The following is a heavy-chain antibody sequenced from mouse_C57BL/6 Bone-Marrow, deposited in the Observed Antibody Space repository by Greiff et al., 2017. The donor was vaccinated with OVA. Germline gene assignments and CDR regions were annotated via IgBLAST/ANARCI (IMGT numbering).Heavy chain of an antibody. CDR2: IDPNSGGT. D-gene: IGHD2-3*01. V-gene: IGHV1-72*01. CDR1: GYTFTSYW. Sequence: QVQLKQPGAELVKPGASVKLSCKASGYTFTSYWMHWVKQRPGRGLEWIGRIDPNSGGTKYNEKFKSKATLTVDKPSSTAYMQLSSLTSEDSAVYYCARWDDGYFLYAMDYWGQGTSVTVSS. CDR3: ARWDDGYFLYAMDY. J-gene: IGHJ4*01.